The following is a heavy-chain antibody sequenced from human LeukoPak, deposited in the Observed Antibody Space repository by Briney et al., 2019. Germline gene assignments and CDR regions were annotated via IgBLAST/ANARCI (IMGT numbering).Heavy chain of an antibody. CDR1: GFTFSDYY. J-gene: IGHJ6*03. V-gene: IGHV3-11*04. CDR3: ARAAIAAARIYYYMDV. CDR2: ISTSGNTI. D-gene: IGHD6-13*01. Sequence: GGSLRLSCAASGFTFSDYYMSWIRQAPGKGLEWVSYISTSGNTIYYADSVKGRFTISRDNAKNSLHLQMNSLRAEDTAVYYCARAAIAAARIYYYMDVWGKGTTVTVSS.